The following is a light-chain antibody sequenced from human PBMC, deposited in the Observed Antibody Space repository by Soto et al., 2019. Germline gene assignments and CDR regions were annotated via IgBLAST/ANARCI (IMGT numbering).Light chain of an antibody. J-gene: IGLJ1*01. V-gene: IGLV2-14*01. Sequence: QSVLTQPASVSGSPGQSITISCTGTSSDVGGYSRVSWYQHHPGKAPKLMIYEVSDRPSGVSNRFSGSKSGNTASLTISGLQAEDEADYYCNSCTSSNTRVFGTGTKVTVL. CDR2: EVS. CDR1: SSDVGGYSR. CDR3: NSCTSSNTRV.